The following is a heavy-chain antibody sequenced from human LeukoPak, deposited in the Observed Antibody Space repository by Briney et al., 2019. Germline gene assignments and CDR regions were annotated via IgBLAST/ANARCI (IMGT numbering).Heavy chain of an antibody. J-gene: IGHJ3*02. CDR3: ARHSLSGWYDAFDI. Sequence: PGGSLRLSCAAPGFTFSSYWMHWVRQAPGKGLVWVSRINTDGSSTSYADSVKGRFTISRDNAKNTLYLQMNSLRAEDTAVYYCARHSLSGWYDAFDIWGQGTMVTVSS. V-gene: IGHV3-74*01. CDR2: INTDGSST. CDR1: GFTFSSYW. D-gene: IGHD6-19*01.